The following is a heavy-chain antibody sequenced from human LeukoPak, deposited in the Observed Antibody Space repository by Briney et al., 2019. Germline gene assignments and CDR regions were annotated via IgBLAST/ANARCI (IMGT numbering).Heavy chain of an antibody. Sequence: GGSLRLSCAASGFSFSAYWMTWVRQAPGTGLEWVANINPAGTETYYVDPVKGRFTISRDNAKNLLYLQMNSLRAEDTAVYYCPRFGYVAAVDLWGQGTLVTVSS. CDR1: GFSFSAYW. CDR3: PRFGYVAAVDL. V-gene: IGHV3-7*01. CDR2: INPAGTET. D-gene: IGHD2-15*01. J-gene: IGHJ4*02.